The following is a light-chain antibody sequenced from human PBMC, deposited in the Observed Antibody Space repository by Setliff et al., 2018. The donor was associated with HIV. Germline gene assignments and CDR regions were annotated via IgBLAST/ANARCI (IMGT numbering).Light chain of an antibody. V-gene: IGLV2-14*03. CDR2: DVS. J-gene: IGLJ1*01. Sequence: QSALTQPASVSGSPGQSITISCTGTSSDIGAYNYVSWYQQQSGKGPKLMIFDVSNRPSGVSNRFSGSKSGFTASLTISGLQAEDEADYYCSSYTRSSSYVFGTGTKVTVL. CDR3: SSYTRSSSYV. CDR1: SSDIGAYNY.